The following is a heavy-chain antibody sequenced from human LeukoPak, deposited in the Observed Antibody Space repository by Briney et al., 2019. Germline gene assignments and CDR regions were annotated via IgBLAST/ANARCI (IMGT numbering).Heavy chain of an antibody. CDR3: AKVGSEGLLWFGELAAFDI. V-gene: IGHV3-7*03. Sequence: GGSLRLSCAASGFTFSSYWMSWVRQAPGKGLEWVANIKQDGSEKYYVDSVKGRFTISRDNSKNTLYLQMNSLRAEDTAVYYCAKVGSEGLLWFGELAAFDIWGQGTMVTVSS. CDR2: IKQDGSEK. CDR1: GFTFSSYW. D-gene: IGHD3-10*01. J-gene: IGHJ3*02.